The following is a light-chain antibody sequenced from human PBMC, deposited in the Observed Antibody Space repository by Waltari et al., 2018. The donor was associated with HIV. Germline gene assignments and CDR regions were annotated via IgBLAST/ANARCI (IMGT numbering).Light chain of an antibody. V-gene: IGLV2-8*01. Sequence: QSALTQPPSASGSLGQSVTISCTGTSSDVGGYNYVSWYQQYPGEAPKIIIYDVNKRPSEVPDRFSGSKSGNTSSPTVSGLQGEDEAQYYCSAYAGSNNLVLFGGGTKLTVL. CDR3: SAYAGSNNLVL. CDR1: SSDVGGYNY. CDR2: DVN. J-gene: IGLJ2*01.